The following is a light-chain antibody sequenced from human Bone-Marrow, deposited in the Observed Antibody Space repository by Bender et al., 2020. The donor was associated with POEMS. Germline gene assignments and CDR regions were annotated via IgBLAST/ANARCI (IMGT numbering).Light chain of an antibody. CDR2: TNN. CDR1: SSNIGGNF. V-gene: IGLV1-47*02. J-gene: IGLJ2*01. CDR3: QSFDDTLSVV. Sequence: QSVVTQPPSVSGTPGQRVTISCSGGSSNIGGNFVSWYQQIAGTAPKLLIYTNNQRPSGVPDRFSGSKSGTSASLAITGLQTEDEADYYCQSFDDTLSVVFGGGTKLTVL.